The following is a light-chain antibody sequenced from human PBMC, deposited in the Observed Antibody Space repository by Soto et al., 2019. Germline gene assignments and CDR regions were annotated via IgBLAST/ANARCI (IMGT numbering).Light chain of an antibody. CDR2: GAS. J-gene: IGKJ1*01. CDR1: QSVSSS. Sequence: VSPGERATLSCRASQSVSSSLAWYQQKPGQAPRLLIYGASTRATGIPARFSGSGSETEFTLTISSLQSEDFAVYYCQQYNNWWTFGQGTKVEIK. V-gene: IGKV3-15*01. CDR3: QQYNNWWT.